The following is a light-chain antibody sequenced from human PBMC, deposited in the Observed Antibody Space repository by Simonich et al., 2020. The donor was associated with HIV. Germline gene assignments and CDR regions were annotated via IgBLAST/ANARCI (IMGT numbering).Light chain of an antibody. CDR2: KAY. V-gene: IGKV1-5*03. J-gene: IGKJ1*01. CDR3: QQYNSYVA. Sequence: DIQMTQSPSTLSASVGDRVTITCRASQSISSWLAWYQQKPGKAPKLLIYKAYSLESGVPSRCSGSGSGTEFTLTISSLQPDDFATYYCQQYNSYVAFGQGTKVEIK. CDR1: QSISSW.